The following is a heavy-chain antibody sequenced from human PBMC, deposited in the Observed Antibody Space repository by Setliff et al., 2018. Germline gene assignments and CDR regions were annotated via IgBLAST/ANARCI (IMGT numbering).Heavy chain of an antibody. CDR2: FYHSGSM. J-gene: IGHJ4*02. Sequence: LSLTCTVSGGSISSSYWSWIRQPPGKGLEWIGYFYHSGSMNYNPSLKGRVTMSVDTSNNQLSLKLTTVYMELKSLRSDDTAVYYCVRSSAPQVVLAADFDFWGQGTPVTVSS. V-gene: IGHV4-4*09. CDR1: GGSISSSY. CDR3: DTAVYYCVRSSAPQVVLAADFDF. D-gene: IGHD1-7*01.